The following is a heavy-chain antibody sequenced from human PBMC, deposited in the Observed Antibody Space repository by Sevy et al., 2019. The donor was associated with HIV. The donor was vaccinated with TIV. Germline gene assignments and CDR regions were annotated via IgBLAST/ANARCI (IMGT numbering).Heavy chain of an antibody. CDR3: AGVYILTGDYRRGNGHY. J-gene: IGHJ4*02. D-gene: IGHD3-9*01. V-gene: IGHV4-34*01. CDR1: GGSFSGYY. CDR2: INHSGST. Sequence: SETLSLTCAVYGGSFSGYYWSWIRQPPGKGLEWIGEINHSGSTNYNPSLKSRVTMSLHTSKNQFSLKLNSVTAADTVVYYGAGVYILTGDYRRGNGHYWGQGTLVTVSS.